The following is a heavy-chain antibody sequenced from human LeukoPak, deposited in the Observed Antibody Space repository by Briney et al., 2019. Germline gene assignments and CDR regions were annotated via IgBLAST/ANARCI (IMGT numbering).Heavy chain of an antibody. J-gene: IGHJ4*02. CDR3: AKDRDQRYCSSTSCNRLDY. CDR1: GFTFSSYW. Sequence: PGGSLRLSCAAPGFTFSSYWMSWVRQAPGRGLEWVANIKQDGSEKYYVDSVKGRFTISRDNAKNSLYLQMNSLRAEDTAVYYCAKDRDQRYCSSTSCNRLDYWGQGTLVTVSS. V-gene: IGHV3-7*01. D-gene: IGHD2-2*02. CDR2: IKQDGSEK.